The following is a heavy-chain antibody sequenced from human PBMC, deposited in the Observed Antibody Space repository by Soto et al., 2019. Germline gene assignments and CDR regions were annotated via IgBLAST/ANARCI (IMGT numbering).Heavy chain of an antibody. J-gene: IGHJ4*02. CDR1: GYTFTGHY. V-gene: IGHV1-2*02. CDR2: IGPESGAT. Sequence: ASVKVSCKASGYTFTGHYIHWVRQAPEQGPEWMGEIGPESGATRYAQKFQGRVTMTRDTSITTVYMELNNLSPDDTAVYYCGRGRSGQIVVFYWGQGTPVASPQ. D-gene: IGHD1-26*01. CDR3: GRGRSGQIVVFY.